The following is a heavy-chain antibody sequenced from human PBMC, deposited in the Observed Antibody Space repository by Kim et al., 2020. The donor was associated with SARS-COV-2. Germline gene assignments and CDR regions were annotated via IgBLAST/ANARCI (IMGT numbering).Heavy chain of an antibody. CDR1: GFTFRSCA. CDR3: CKDPLSWFRACTYSYF. Sequence: GGSLRLSCAASGFTFRSCAMHWVRQAPGKGLEWVAVISYDGSNKNYADSVKGRFTISRDNSKNTLYLQMNSLRPEDTALYYFCKDPLSWFRACTYSYF. D-gene: IGHD3-10*01. CDR2: ISYDGSNK. V-gene: IGHV3-30-3*02. J-gene: IGHJ4*01.